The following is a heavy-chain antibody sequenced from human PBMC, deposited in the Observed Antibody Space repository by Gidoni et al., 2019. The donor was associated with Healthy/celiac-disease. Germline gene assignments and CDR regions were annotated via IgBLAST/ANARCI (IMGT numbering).Heavy chain of an antibody. D-gene: IGHD3-3*01. J-gene: IGHJ3*02. CDR3: AKVLPVTYYDFWSGYSPLDAFDI. CDR1: GFTFSSYA. Sequence: AASGFTFSSYAMSWVRQAPGKGLEWVSAISGSGGSTYYADSVKGRFTISRDNSKNTLYLQMNSLRAEDTAVYYCAKVLPVTYYDFWSGYSPLDAFDIWGQGTMVTVSS. V-gene: IGHV3-23*01. CDR2: ISGSGGST.